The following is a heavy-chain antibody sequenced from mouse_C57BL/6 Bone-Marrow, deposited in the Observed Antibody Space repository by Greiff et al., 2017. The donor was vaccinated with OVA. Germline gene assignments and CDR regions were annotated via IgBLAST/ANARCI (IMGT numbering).Heavy chain of an antibody. CDR1: GYTFTSYW. V-gene: IGHV1-5*01. D-gene: IGHD1-1*01. CDR3: TRRGFYYGSPFDY. CDR2: IYPGNSDT. J-gene: IGHJ2*01. Sequence: VQLQQSGTVLARPGASVKMSCKTSGYTFTSYWMHWVKQRPGQGLEWIGAIYPGNSDTSYNQKFKGKAKLTAVPSASTAYMALSSLTNEDSAVYYCTRRGFYYGSPFDYWGQGTTLTVSS.